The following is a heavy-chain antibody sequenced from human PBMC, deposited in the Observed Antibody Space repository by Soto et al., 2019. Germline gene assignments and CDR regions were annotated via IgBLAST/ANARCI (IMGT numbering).Heavy chain of an antibody. CDR2: IYHSGST. D-gene: IGHD6-13*01. CDR1: GGSISRGGYS. CDR3: ARVVGMRQQLVLVGQTLRGCWFDP. Sequence: PSETLSLTCTVSGGSISRGGYSWSWIRQPPGKGLEWIWYIYHSGSTYYNPSLKSRVTISVDRSKNQFSLKLSSVTAADTAVYYCARVVGMRQQLVLVGQTLRGCWFDPWGQGTLVTVSS. J-gene: IGHJ5*02. V-gene: IGHV4-30-2*01.